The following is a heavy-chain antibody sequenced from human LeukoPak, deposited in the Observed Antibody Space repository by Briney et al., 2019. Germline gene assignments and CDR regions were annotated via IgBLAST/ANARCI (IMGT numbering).Heavy chain of an antibody. J-gene: IGHJ4*02. Sequence: SETLSLTCTVSGGSISSYYWSWIRQPAGKGLEWIGRIYTSGSTNYHPSLKSRVTMSVDTSKNQFSLKLSSVTAADAAVYYCAREYTGRGNFWWPFDYWGQGTLVTVSS. CDR1: GGSISSYY. CDR3: AREYTGRGNFWWPFDY. D-gene: IGHD1-7*01. CDR2: IYTSGST. V-gene: IGHV4-4*07.